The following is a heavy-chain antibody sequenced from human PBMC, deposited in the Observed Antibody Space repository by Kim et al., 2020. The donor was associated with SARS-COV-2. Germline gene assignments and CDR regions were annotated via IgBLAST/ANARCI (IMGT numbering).Heavy chain of an antibody. CDR3: ARGRGICSGDNCTPLGFDS. CDR2: IYNSGTT. J-gene: IGHJ4*02. D-gene: IGHD2-15*01. Sequence: SETLSHTCSVSGGSITSSSHYWAWIRQPPGKGLEWIGTIYNSGTTYDTPSLKSRVTISVDMSKNEVYLKLTSVTAADAAVYYCARGRGICSGDNCTPLGFDSWGQGTQVTASS. V-gene: IGHV4-39*01. CDR1: GGSITSSSHY.